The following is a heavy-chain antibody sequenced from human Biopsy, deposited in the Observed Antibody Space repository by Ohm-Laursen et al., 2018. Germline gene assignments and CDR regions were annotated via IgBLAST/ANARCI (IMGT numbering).Heavy chain of an antibody. J-gene: IGHJ4*02. CDR2: INHRGSA. CDR3: ARMGASRNRDDY. V-gene: IGHV4-34*01. CDR1: GGSFSDYY. D-gene: IGHD3-16*01. Sequence: LQTLSLTCAVYGGSFSDYYWSWIRQPPGKGLEWIGEINHRGSANHNPSLRSRVTMSVDTSKNQFSLKLTSVTAADTAVYYCARMGASRNRDDYWGQGTLVTVSS.